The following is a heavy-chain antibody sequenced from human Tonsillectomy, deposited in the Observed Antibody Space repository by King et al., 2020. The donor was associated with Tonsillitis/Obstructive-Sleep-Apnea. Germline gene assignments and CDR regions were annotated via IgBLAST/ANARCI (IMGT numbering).Heavy chain of an antibody. V-gene: IGHV3-30*04. J-gene: IGHJ6*03. CDR3: ARGYLSWSDTVYYYYMDV. CDR2: ISYDGSNK. D-gene: IGHD3-3*01. CDR1: GFTFSSYA. Sequence: VQLVESGGGVVQPGRSLRLSCAASGFTFSSYAMHWVRQAPGKGLEWVAVISYDGSNKYYADSVKGRFTISRDNSKNTLYLQMNSLRAEDTAVYYCARGYLSWSDTVYYYYMDVWGKGTTVTVSS.